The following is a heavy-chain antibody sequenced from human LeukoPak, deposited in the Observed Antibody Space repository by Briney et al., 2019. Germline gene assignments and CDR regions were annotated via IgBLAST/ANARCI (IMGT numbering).Heavy chain of an antibody. D-gene: IGHD6-19*01. CDR3: ASRIAVAGTSI. J-gene: IGHJ1*01. CDR1: GFTFSWEW. CDR2: INQDGSEN. V-gene: IGHV3-7*05. Sequence: PGGSLRLSCAASGFTFSWEWMSWVRQAPGKGLEWVANINQDGSENYYVDSVKGRFTISRENAKNSLYLQMNSLRVDDTAVYYCASRIAVAGTSIWGQGTLATVSS.